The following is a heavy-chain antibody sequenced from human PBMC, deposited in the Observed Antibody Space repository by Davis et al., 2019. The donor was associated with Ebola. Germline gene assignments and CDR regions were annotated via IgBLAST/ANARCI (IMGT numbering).Heavy chain of an antibody. CDR2: FDPEDGET. CDR3: ARVGGWFGEINWFDP. CDR1: GYTLTELS. J-gene: IGHJ5*02. V-gene: IGHV1-24*01. D-gene: IGHD3-10*01. Sequence: ASVKVSCKVSGYTLTELSMHWVRQAPGKGLEWMGGFDPEDGETIYAQKFQGRVTMTEDTSTDTAYMELSSLRSEDTAVYYCARVGGWFGEINWFDPWGQGTLVTVSS.